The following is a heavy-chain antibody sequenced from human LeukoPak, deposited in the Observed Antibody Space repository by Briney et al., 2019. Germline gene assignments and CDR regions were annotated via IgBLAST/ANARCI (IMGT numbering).Heavy chain of an antibody. CDR3: ARDQVVRGVDAFDI. CDR1: GGSISSYY. J-gene: IGHJ3*02. D-gene: IGHD2-15*01. Sequence: PSETLSLTCTVSGGSISSYYWSWIRQPPGKGLEWIGYIYYSGSTNYNPSLKSRVTISVDTSKNQFSLKLSSVTAADTAVYYCARDQVVRGVDAFDIWGQGRMVTVSS. V-gene: IGHV4-59*01. CDR2: IYYSGST.